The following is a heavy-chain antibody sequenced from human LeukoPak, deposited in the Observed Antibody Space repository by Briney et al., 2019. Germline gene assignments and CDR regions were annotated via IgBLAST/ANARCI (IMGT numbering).Heavy chain of an antibody. Sequence: GGSLRLSCAASGFTFSSYSMNWVRQAPGKRLEWVSSISSSIRYIYYANSVKGRFTIPRDNAKNSLYLQMNSLRAEDTAVYYCARDKGATRFSYWGQGTLVTVSS. D-gene: IGHD1-26*01. J-gene: IGHJ4*02. CDR1: GFTFSSYS. CDR2: ISSSIRYI. CDR3: ARDKGATRFSY. V-gene: IGHV3-21*01.